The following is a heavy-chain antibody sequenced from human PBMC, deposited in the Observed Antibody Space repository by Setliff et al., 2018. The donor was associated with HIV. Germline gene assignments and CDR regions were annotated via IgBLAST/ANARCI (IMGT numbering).Heavy chain of an antibody. J-gene: IGHJ4*02. CDR3: ARVRRYGYYYGSGSLDYFDY. V-gene: IGHV4-39*01. CDR1: GGSISSTTSY. CDR2: FYYSGST. Sequence: SETLSLTCVVSGGSISSTTSYWGWIRQPPGKGLEYIGSFYYSGSTYYNPSLKSRVTISVDTSKNQISLKLSSVTAADTAVYYCARVRRYGYYYGSGSLDYFDYWGQGTLVTVSS. D-gene: IGHD3-10*01.